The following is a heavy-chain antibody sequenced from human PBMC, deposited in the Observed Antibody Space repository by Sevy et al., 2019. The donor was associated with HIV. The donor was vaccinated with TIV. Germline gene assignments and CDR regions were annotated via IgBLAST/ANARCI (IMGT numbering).Heavy chain of an antibody. D-gene: IGHD6-19*01. Sequence: ASVKVSCKASGGTFSSYAISWVRQAPGQGLEWMGGIIPIFSTANYAQKFQGRVTITADESTSTAYMELSSLRSEDTAVYYCARVGYSSGWCVPITLWGQGTLVTVSS. CDR2: IIPIFSTA. V-gene: IGHV1-69*13. CDR1: GGTFSSYA. J-gene: IGHJ4*02. CDR3: ARVGYSSGWCVPITL.